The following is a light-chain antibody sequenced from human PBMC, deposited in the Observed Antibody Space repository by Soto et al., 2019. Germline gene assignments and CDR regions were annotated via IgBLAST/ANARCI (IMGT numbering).Light chain of an antibody. CDR3: QKYGSSPPCT. V-gene: IGKV3-20*01. CDR1: QSVSSSY. Sequence: EIVLTQSPGTLSLSPGERATLSCRASQSVSSSYLAWYQQKPGQAPRLLIYGASSRATGIPDRFSGSGSGTDFTLTISRLEPEDFAVYYCQKYGSSPPCTFGQGTRVDIK. J-gene: IGKJ1*01. CDR2: GAS.